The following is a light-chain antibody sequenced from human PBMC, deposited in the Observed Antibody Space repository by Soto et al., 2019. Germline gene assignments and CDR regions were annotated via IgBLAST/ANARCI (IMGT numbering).Light chain of an antibody. V-gene: IGKV1-5*03. Sequence: DIQMTQSPSTLSASVGDRVTITCRASQSISSWLAWYQQKPGKAPKLLIYKASSLESGLPSRFSGTASGTEFTVHISSLQPDNFATYNRQQYNSYTSSLTCRGGTKVEL. CDR1: QSISSW. CDR3: QQYNSYTSSLT. CDR2: KAS. J-gene: IGKJ4*01.